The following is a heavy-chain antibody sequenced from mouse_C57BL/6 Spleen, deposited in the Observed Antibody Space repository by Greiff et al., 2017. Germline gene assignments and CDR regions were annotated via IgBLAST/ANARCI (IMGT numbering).Heavy chain of an antibody. CDR3: AIGLRGAIDD. Sequence: EVHLVESGGGLVKPGGSLKISCAASGFTFSSYAMSWVRQTPEKRLEWVATISDGGGYTYYPDNVKGLFTIARNNASKTLYLQMSLLTSEDTAMYYCAIGLRGAIDDWGQGTSVTVSA. J-gene: IGHJ4*01. CDR2: ISDGGGYT. CDR1: GFTFSSYA. D-gene: IGHD1-1*01. V-gene: IGHV5-4*01.